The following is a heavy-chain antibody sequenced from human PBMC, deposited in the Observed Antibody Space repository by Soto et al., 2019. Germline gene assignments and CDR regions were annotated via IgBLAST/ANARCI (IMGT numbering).Heavy chain of an antibody. Sequence: GESLKISCNASGYRFSHYWIAWVRHMPGKGLEWMGIIYPGDSDTRYSPSFQGQVTISADTSMYTAYLQWSSLKASDTAFYFCARSDFWSGKFDYWGRGTLVTVSS. CDR2: IYPGDSDT. D-gene: IGHD3-3*01. J-gene: IGHJ4*02. CDR3: ARSDFWSGKFDY. V-gene: IGHV5-51*01. CDR1: GYRFSHYW.